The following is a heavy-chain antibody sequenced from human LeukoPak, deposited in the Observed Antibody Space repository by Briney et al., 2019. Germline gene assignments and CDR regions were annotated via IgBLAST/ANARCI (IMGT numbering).Heavy chain of an antibody. D-gene: IGHD6-13*01. CDR2: IHHSGST. V-gene: IGHV4-34*01. CDR3: SSHVSAAAGGR. Sequence: KPSETLSLTCAVSGVSVRDHYWSWIRQPPGKGPEWIAEIHHSGSTKYNPSLQSRVTISMDTSKNQFSLKLNSMTAADTAVYYCSSHVSAAAGGRWGPGTLVTISS. J-gene: IGHJ4*02. CDR1: GVSVRDHY.